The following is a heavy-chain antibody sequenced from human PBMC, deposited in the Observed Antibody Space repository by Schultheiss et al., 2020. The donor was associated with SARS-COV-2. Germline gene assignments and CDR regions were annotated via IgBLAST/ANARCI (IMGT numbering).Heavy chain of an antibody. CDR3: AREFNWNDGGTYYYYGMDV. CDR1: GYTFTSYG. D-gene: IGHD1-20*01. Sequence: ASVKVSCKASGYTFTSYGISWVRQAPGQGLEWMGWISAYNGNTNYAQKLQGRVTMTTDTSTSTAYMELRSLRSDDTAVYYCAREFNWNDGGTYYYYGMDVWGQGTTVTVSS. CDR2: ISAYNGNT. J-gene: IGHJ6*02. V-gene: IGHV1-18*01.